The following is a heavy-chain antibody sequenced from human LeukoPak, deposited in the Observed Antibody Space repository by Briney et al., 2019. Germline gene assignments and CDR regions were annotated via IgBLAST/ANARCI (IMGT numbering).Heavy chain of an antibody. Sequence: GGSLRLSCAASGFTFSNYWMSWVRQAPGKGLEWVANIKQDRSEKYYVDSVKGRFTISRDNSKNTLYLQMNSLRAEDTAVYYCARGVRIAVAGNIDYWGQGTLVTVSS. D-gene: IGHD6-19*01. CDR1: GFTFSNYW. CDR3: ARGVRIAVAGNIDY. J-gene: IGHJ4*02. CDR2: IKQDRSEK. V-gene: IGHV3-7*04.